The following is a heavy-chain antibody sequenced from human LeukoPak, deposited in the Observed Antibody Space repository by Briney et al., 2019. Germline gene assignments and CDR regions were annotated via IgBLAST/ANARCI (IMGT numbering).Heavy chain of an antibody. CDR3: ARGNKGASFPVTTYCYRMDV. CDR2: INHSGST. D-gene: IGHD4-17*01. CDR1: GGSFSGYY. V-gene: IGHV4-34*01. Sequence: SETLSLTCAVYGGSFSGYYWSWIRQPPGKGLEWIGEINHSGSTNYNPSLKSRVTISVDTSKNQFSLKLSSVTAADTAVYYCARGNKGASFPVTTYCYRMDVWVQRTTVTVSS. J-gene: IGHJ6*02.